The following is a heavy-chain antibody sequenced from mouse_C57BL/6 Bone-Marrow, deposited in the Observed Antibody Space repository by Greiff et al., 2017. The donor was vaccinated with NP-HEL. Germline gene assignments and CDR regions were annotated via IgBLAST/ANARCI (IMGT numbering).Heavy chain of an antibody. D-gene: IGHD4-1*01. V-gene: IGHV1-69*01. CDR1: GYTFTSYW. CDR2: IDPSDSYT. CDR3: ARGTGPAWFAY. Sequence: VQLQQPGAELVMPGASVKLSCKASGYTFTSYWMHWVKQRPGQGLEWIGEIDPSDSYTNYNQKFKGKSTLTVAKSSSTAYMQLSSLTSEDSAVYYCARGTGPAWFAYWGQGTLVTVSA. J-gene: IGHJ3*01.